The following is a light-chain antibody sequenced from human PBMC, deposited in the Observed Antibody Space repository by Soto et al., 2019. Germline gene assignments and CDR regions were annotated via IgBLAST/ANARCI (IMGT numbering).Light chain of an antibody. CDR3: AAWDDSTKSHV. V-gene: IGLV1-36*01. J-gene: IGLJ1*01. CDR1: SSNIGSNA. CDR2: YDD. Sequence: VLTQPPSVSGAPRQRVTISCSGSSSNIGSNAVNWYPQFPGKAPKLLIYYDDLLASGVSARFSGSKSGTSASLAISGLQSEAEADYYCAAWDDSTKSHVFGTGTKVTVL.